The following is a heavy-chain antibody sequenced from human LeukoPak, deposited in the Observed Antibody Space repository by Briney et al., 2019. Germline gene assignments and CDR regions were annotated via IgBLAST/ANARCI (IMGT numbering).Heavy chain of an antibody. CDR3: ARGLDSSGYYLS. J-gene: IGHJ4*02. Sequence: SETLSLTCTVSGGSISSYYWSWIRQPPGKGLEWIGRIYTSGSTNYNPSLKSRVTMSVDTSKNQFSLKLSSVTAADTAVYYCARGLDSSGYYLSWGQGTLVTVSS. CDR1: GGSISSYY. CDR2: IYTSGST. V-gene: IGHV4-4*07. D-gene: IGHD3-22*01.